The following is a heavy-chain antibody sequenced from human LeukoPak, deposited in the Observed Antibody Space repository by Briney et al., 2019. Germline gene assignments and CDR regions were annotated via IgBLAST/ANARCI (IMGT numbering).Heavy chain of an antibody. CDR3: ARDRDYAFDS. CDR2: IGGTHSNI. Sequence: GGSLRLSCAAPGFTFSIYSMNWVRQAPGKGLEWVSYIGGTHSNIYYADSVKGRFTISRDDAKNSLYLQMNSLRDEDTAVYYCARDRDYAFDSWGQGTLVTVSS. V-gene: IGHV3-48*02. CDR1: GFTFSIYS. D-gene: IGHD4-17*01. J-gene: IGHJ4*02.